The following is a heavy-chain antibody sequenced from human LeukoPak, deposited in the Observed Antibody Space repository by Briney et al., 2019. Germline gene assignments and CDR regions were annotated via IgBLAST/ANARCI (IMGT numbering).Heavy chain of an antibody. CDR2: ISGSGGST. J-gene: IGHJ4*02. V-gene: IGHV3-23*01. CDR3: AKGYFDYVLGSYYFDY. CDR1: GFTFSSYA. D-gene: IGHD3-16*01. Sequence: PGGSLRLSCAASGFTFSSYAMSWVRQAPGKWLEWVSSISGSGGSTYYADSVKGRFTISRDNSRDTLYLQMNSLRAEDTAVYYCAKGYFDYVLGSYYFDYWGQGTLVTVSS.